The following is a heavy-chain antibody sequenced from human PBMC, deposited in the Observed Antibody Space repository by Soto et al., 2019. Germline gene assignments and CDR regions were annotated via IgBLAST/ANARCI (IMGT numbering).Heavy chain of an antibody. D-gene: IGHD3-22*01. V-gene: IGHV3-30-3*01. CDR2: ISYDGSNK. CDR3: ARVGGYYYDSIFDY. CDR1: GFTFSSYA. Sequence: QVQLVESGGGVVQPGRSLRLSCAASGFTFSSYAMHWVRQAPGKGLEWVAVISYDGSNKYYADSVKGRFTISRDNSKNTLYLQMNSLRAEDTALYYCARVGGYYYDSIFDYWGQATLVTVSS. J-gene: IGHJ4*02.